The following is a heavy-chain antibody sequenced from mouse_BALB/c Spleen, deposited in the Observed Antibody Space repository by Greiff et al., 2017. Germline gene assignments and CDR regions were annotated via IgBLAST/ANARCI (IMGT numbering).Heavy chain of an antibody. D-gene: IGHD2-4*01. Sequence: EVQGVESGGGLVKPGGSLKLSCAASGFTFSSYAMSWVRQTPEKRLEWVASISSGGSTYYPDSVKGRFTISRDNARNILYLQMSSLRSEDTAMYYCARGRDYDSYYYAMDYWGQGTSVTVSS. CDR3: ARGRDYDSYYYAMDY. J-gene: IGHJ4*01. CDR2: ISSGGST. CDR1: GFTFSSYA. V-gene: IGHV5-6-5*01.